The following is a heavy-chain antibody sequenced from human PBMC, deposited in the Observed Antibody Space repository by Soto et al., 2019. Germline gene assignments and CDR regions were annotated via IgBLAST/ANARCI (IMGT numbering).Heavy chain of an antibody. V-gene: IGHV2-5*02. CDR2: IYWDDDK. D-gene: IGHD6-13*01. CDR1: GFSLSTSGVG. CDR3: AHGYSSSWYGWYWFDP. J-gene: IGHJ5*02. Sequence: QITLKESGPTLVKPTQTLTLTCTFSGFSLSTSGVGVGWIRQPPGKALEWLALIYWDDDKRYSPSLKGRLTITKDTTKNQVDLTITNMDPVDTATYYCAHGYSSSWYGWYWFDPWGQGTLVTVSS.